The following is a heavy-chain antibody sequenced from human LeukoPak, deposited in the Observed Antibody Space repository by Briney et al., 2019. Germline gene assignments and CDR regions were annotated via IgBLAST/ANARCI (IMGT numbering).Heavy chain of an antibody. Sequence: GGTLRLSCAASGFTFSTYGMSWVRQAPGKGLEWVSTISGSGGTTYCADSVKGRLTISRDNSKNTLYLQMNSLRAEDTAIYYCAKGGAQYCSGGSCYRTYYFDSWGQGTLVTVSS. D-gene: IGHD2-15*01. CDR1: GFTFSTYG. J-gene: IGHJ4*02. V-gene: IGHV3-23*01. CDR3: AKGGAQYCSGGSCYRTYYFDS. CDR2: ISGSGGTT.